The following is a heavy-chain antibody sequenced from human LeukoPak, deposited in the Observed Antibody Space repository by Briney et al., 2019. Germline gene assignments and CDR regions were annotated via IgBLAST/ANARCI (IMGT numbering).Heavy chain of an antibody. CDR3: ARGVNCSSTSCHPNYFDY. Sequence: SETPSLTCAVYGGSFSGYYWSWIRQPPGKGLEWIGEINHSGSTNYNPSLKSRVTISVDTSKNQFSLKLSSVTAADTAVYYCARGVNCSSTSCHPNYFDYWGQGTLVTVSS. J-gene: IGHJ4*02. CDR1: GGSFSGYY. CDR2: INHSGST. D-gene: IGHD2-2*01. V-gene: IGHV4-34*01.